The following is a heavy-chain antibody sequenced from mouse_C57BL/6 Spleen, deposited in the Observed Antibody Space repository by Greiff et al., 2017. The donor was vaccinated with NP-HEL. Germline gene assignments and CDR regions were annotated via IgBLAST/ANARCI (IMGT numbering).Heavy chain of an antibody. CDR2: IYPGGGYT. CDR1: GYTFTNYW. CDR3: ARRGLESYYVDY. V-gene: IGHV1-63*01. Sequence: VQLQQSGAELVRPGTSVKMSCKASGYTFTNYWIGWAKQRPGHGLEWIGDIYPGGGYTNYNEKFKGKATLTADKSSSTAYMQFSSLTSEDSAIYYCARRGLESYYVDYWGQGTTLTVSS. J-gene: IGHJ2*01.